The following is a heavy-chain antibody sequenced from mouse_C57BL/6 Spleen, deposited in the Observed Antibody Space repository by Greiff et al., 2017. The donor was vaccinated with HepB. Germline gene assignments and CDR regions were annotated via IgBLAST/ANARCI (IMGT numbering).Heavy chain of an antibody. CDR2: ISSGGSYT. J-gene: IGHJ1*03. Sequence: EVRLVESGGDLVKPGGSLKLSCAASGFTFSSYGMSWVRQTPDKRLEWVATISSGGSYTYYPDSVKGRFTISRDNAKNTLYLQMSSLKSEDTAMYYCAREVYFDVWGTGTTVTVSS. V-gene: IGHV5-6*01. CDR1: GFTFSSYG. CDR3: AREVYFDV.